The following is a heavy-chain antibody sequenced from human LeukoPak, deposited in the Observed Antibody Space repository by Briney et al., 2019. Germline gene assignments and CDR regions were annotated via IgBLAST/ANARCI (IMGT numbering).Heavy chain of an antibody. J-gene: IGHJ3*02. V-gene: IGHV1-18*01. CDR2: ISTYNGNT. CDR3: ARSGGWAYGDYDGFIAFDI. Sequence: ASVKVSCKASGYTFTNHGISWVRQDPGQGLEWMGWISTYNGNTNYAQKLQGRVTMTTDTSTSTAYMELRSLRSDDTAVYYCARSGGWAYGDYDGFIAFDIWGQGTMVTVSS. CDR1: GYTFTNHG. D-gene: IGHD4-17*01.